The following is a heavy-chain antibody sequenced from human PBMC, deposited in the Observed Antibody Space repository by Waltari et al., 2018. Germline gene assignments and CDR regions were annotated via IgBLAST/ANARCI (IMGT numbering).Heavy chain of an antibody. CDR1: GNTLTELS. CDR3: ASGLIIPGRFRLGY. D-gene: IGHD3-3*01. CDR2: FEPENGTT. V-gene: IGHV1-24*01. Sequence: QVQLVQSGAEVKKPGASVKVSCKVAGNTLTELSMHWVRQGPGKGLEGMGGFEPENGTTIYAEKCQGRLTMTEDTPANTAYMELTSLTSEDTAVYYCASGLIIPGRFRLGYWGQGTLVTVSA. J-gene: IGHJ4*02.